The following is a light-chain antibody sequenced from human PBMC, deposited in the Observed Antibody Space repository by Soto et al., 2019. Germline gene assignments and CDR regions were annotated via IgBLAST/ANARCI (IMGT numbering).Light chain of an antibody. J-gene: IGKJ3*01. V-gene: IGKV1-27*01. CDR1: QAITNS. CDR3: QKHDTAPFT. CDR2: AAS. Sequence: DIPMTQSPSSLSASVGDRVTITCRASQAITNSLAWYQQKPGTVPKLLVYAASTLQSGVPSRFSGSGSGTDFTLTISSLQPEDVATYYCQKHDTAPFTFGPGTTVDL.